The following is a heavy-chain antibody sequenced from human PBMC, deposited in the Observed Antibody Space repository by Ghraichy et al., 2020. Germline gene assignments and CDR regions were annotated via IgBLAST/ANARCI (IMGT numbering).Heavy chain of an antibody. V-gene: IGHV4-30-2*01. CDR2: IYHSGST. Sequence: LSLTCAVSGGSISSGGYSWSWIRQPPGKGLEWIGYIYHSGSTYYNPSLKSRVTISVDRSKNQFSLKLSSVTAADTAVYYCAMVRGVILYFDLWGRGTLVTVSS. D-gene: IGHD3-10*01. J-gene: IGHJ2*01. CDR1: GGSISSGGYS. CDR3: AMVRGVILYFDL.